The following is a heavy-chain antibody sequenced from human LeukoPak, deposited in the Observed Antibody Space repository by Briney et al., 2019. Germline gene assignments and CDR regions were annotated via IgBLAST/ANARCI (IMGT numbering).Heavy chain of an antibody. CDR3: ARDQSGLRSSWYATFDY. Sequence: ASVKVSCKASGYTFTSYYMHWVRQAPGQGLEWMGIINPSGGSTSYAQKFQGRVTMTRDTSTGTVYMELSSLRSEDTAVYYCARDQSGLRSSWYATFDYWGQGTLVTVSS. CDR2: INPSGGST. CDR1: GYTFTSYY. V-gene: IGHV1-46*01. J-gene: IGHJ4*02. D-gene: IGHD6-13*01.